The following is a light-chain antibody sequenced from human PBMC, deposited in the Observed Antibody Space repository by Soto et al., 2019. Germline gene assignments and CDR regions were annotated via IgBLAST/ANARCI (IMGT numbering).Light chain of an antibody. Sequence: EIVLTQSPGTLSLSPGEGATLSCRASHSVASTYLAWYQQKPGLAPRLIIYGASNRASGTPDRFSGGGSGTDFTLTISRLEPEDFAVYYCQQYGSSLSYTFGQGTKLEIK. V-gene: IGKV3-20*01. CDR1: HSVASTY. J-gene: IGKJ2*01. CDR3: QQYGSSLSYT. CDR2: GAS.